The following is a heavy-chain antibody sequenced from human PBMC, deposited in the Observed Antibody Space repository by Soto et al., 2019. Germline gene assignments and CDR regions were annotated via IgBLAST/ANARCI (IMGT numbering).Heavy chain of an antibody. Sequence: ETLSLTCTVSGGSISSYYWSWIRQPPGKGLEWIGYIYYSGSTNYNPSLKSRVTISVDTSKNQFSLKLSSVTAADTAVYYCARGVVAAAKGYYYGMDVWGQGTTVTVSS. CDR2: IYYSGST. V-gene: IGHV4-59*01. D-gene: IGHD6-13*01. CDR1: GGSISSYY. CDR3: ARGVVAAAKGYYYGMDV. J-gene: IGHJ6*02.